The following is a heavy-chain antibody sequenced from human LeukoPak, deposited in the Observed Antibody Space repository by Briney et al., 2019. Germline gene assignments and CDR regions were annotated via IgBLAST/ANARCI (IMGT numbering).Heavy chain of an antibody. CDR2: INHSGST. CDR1: GGSFSGYY. D-gene: IGHD2-2*01. V-gene: IGHV4-34*01. Sequence: SETLSLTCAVYGGSFSGYYWSWIRQPPGKWLEWIGEINHSGSTNYNPSLKSRVTISVDTSKNQFSLKLSSVTAADTAVYYCASRMRRILVVQAANSPMDVWGKGTTVTVSS. J-gene: IGHJ6*03. CDR3: ASRMRRILVVQAANSPMDV.